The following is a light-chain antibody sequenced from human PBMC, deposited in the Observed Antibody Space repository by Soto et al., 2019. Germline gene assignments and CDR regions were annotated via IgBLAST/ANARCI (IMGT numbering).Light chain of an antibody. CDR1: QGVSSN. CDR3: QQYNNWPMYT. J-gene: IGKJ2*01. CDR2: GAS. V-gene: IGKV3-15*01. Sequence: EIVMTQSPATLSVSPGERATLSCRASQGVSSNLAWYQQKPGQAPRLLIYGASTRATGIPARFSGSGSATDFTLTISSLQSEDFAVYYCQQYNNWPMYTFGQGTKLEIK.